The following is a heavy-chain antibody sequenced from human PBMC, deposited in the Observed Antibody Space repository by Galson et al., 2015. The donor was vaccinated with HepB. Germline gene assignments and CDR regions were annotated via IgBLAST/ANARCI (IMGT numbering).Heavy chain of an antibody. J-gene: IGHJ4*02. Sequence: SLRLSCAASGFTFSSYGMHWVRQAPGKGLEWVAVISYDGSNKYYADSVKGRFTISRDNSKNTLYLQMNSLRAEDTAVYYCATDYYDSSGYYRFDYWGQGTLVTVSS. CDR1: GFTFSSYG. V-gene: IGHV3-30*03. CDR3: ATDYYDSSGYYRFDY. D-gene: IGHD3-22*01. CDR2: ISYDGSNK.